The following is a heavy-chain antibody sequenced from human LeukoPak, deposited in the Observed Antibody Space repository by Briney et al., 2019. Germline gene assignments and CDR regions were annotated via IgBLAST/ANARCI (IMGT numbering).Heavy chain of an antibody. CDR3: ARGNYYGSGSYYNSSPRFDP. J-gene: IGHJ5*02. D-gene: IGHD3-10*01. Sequence: PSETLSLTCAVSGGSISSGGYSWSWIRQPPGQGLEWIGYIYHSGSTYYNPSLKSRVTISVDRSKNQFSLKLSSVTAADTAVYYCARGNYYGSGSYYNSSPRFDPWGQGTLVTVSS. CDR2: IYHSGST. V-gene: IGHV4-30-2*01. CDR1: GGSISSGGYS.